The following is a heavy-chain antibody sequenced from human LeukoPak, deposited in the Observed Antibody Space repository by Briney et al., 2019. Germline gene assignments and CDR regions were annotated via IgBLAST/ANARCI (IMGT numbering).Heavy chain of an antibody. CDR3: RTYRWGDSFEF. V-gene: IGHV3-74*03. J-gene: IGHJ4*02. CDR2: INGDGSRT. Sequence: GGSLRLSCAPSGLSFSSYWMQWVRQDPGKGLVWVSSINGDGSRTTYADSVKGRFTISRDNAKNTLFLQMNSLRAEDMAVYYCRTYRWGDSFEFWGQGILVTVSS. D-gene: IGHD3-16*01. CDR1: GLSFSSYW.